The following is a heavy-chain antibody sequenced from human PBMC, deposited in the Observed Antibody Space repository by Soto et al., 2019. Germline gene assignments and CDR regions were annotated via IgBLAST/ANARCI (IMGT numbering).Heavy chain of an antibody. CDR2: INYGGSP. D-gene: IGHD4-17*01. CDR3: ARLPHYGDPKAGF. Sequence: QLQLQESGPGLEKPSETVSLTCTVYGGSISSSGYYWGWIRQPPVKGLEWIGRINYGGSPYYNPSLKSRVTISVDTSKNQFSLKLSSVTAADTAVYYCARLPHYGDPKAGFWGQGTLVTVSS. J-gene: IGHJ4*02. V-gene: IGHV4-39*01. CDR1: GGSISSSGYY.